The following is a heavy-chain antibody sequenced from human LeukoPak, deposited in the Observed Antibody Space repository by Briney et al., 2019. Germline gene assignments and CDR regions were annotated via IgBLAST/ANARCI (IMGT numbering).Heavy chain of an antibody. Sequence: PGGSLRLSCAASGFTFSGYAMSWVRQAPGKGLEWVSAISGSGGSTYYADSVKGRFTISRDNSKNTLYLQMNSLRAEDTAVYYCAKSFLTYYYDSSGYYPLGYWGQGTLVTVSS. CDR1: GFTFSGYA. CDR2: ISGSGGST. V-gene: IGHV3-23*01. CDR3: AKSFLTYYYDSSGYYPLGY. D-gene: IGHD3-22*01. J-gene: IGHJ4*02.